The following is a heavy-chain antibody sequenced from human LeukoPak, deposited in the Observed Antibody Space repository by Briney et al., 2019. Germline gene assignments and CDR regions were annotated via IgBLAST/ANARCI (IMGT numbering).Heavy chain of an antibody. CDR1: GDSINDHY. D-gene: IGHD2-15*01. Sequence: SETLSLTCTVSGDSINDHYWSWIRQPPGEGLEWIAYIYSSVSTNYNPSLKSRVTISIDTSKSQFSLKLSSMTAADTAVYYCARGRYCSADICSGGDAFDIWGQGTMVSVSS. CDR2: IYSSVST. J-gene: IGHJ3*02. V-gene: IGHV4-4*09. CDR3: ARGRYCSADICSGGDAFDI.